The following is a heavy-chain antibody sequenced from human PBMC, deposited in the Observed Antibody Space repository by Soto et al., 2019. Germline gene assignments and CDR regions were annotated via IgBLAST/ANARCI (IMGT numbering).Heavy chain of an antibody. CDR1: GFTFSSYG. D-gene: IGHD1-1*01. CDR2: ISYDGNVA. V-gene: IGHV3-30*18. J-gene: IGHJ4*02. Sequence: ESGGGVVQPGRSLRLSCAASGFTFSSYGMHWVRQAPGKGLEWVTVISYDGNVAYYADSVKARFTISRDNSKNTLYLQMNSLRTEDTAMYYCAKEGPITNWYFDYWGQGTLVTVSS. CDR3: AKEGPITNWYFDY.